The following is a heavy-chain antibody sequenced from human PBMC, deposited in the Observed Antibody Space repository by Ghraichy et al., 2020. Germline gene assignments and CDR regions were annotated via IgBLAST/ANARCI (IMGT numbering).Heavy chain of an antibody. CDR3: ARLSTNEVGITRWFDP. D-gene: IGHD1-26*01. Sequence: GGSLRLSCAASGFTFSSYAMIWVRQAPGKGLEWVSSISSSSTYIYYADSVKGRFTVSRDDARNSLFLQMSSLRVEDTAVYYCARLSTNEVGITRWFDPWGQGALVTVSS. CDR2: ISSSSTYI. J-gene: IGHJ5*02. V-gene: IGHV3-21*01. CDR1: GFTFSSYA.